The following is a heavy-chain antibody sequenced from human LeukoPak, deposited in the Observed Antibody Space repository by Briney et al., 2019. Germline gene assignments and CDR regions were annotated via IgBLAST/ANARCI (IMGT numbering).Heavy chain of an antibody. CDR3: ARESTYYDFWSGIPFDY. J-gene: IGHJ4*02. CDR2: INPNSGGT. V-gene: IGHV1-2*02. CDR1: GYTFTSYD. D-gene: IGHD3-3*01. Sequence: GASVKVSYKASGYTFTSYDINWVRQATGQGLEWMGWINPNSGGTNYAQKFQGRVTMTRDTSISTAYMELSRLRSDDTAVYYCARESTYYDFWSGIPFDYWGQGTLVTVSS.